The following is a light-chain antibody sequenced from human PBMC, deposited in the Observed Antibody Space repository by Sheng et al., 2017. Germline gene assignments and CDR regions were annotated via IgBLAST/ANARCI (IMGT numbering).Light chain of an antibody. Sequence: SNELTQTPSVSVSPGQTASITCSGNNLGHKYASWYQQKPGQSPILVMFQDNKRPSGIPERFSGSNSGNTATLTISATQAMDEADYYCQAWDSSTGHVFGSGTKVTVL. CDR3: QAWDSSTGHV. CDR1: NLGHKY. CDR2: QDN. J-gene: IGLJ1*01. V-gene: IGLV3-1*01.